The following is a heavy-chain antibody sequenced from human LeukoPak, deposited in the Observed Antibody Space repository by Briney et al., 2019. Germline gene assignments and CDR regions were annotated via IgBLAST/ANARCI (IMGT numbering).Heavy chain of an antibody. CDR1: GFTFSSYS. Sequence: GGSLRLSCAASGFTFSSYSMNWVRQAPGKGLEWVSSISSSSSYIYYADSVKGRFTISRDNAKNSLYLQMNSLRAEDTAVYYCARAAAGQTYYFDYRGQGTLVTVSS. CDR2: ISSSSSYI. V-gene: IGHV3-21*01. CDR3: ARAAAGQTYYFDY. D-gene: IGHD6-13*01. J-gene: IGHJ4*02.